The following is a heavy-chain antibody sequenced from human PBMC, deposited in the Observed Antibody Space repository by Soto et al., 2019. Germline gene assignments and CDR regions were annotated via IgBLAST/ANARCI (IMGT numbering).Heavy chain of an antibody. D-gene: IGHD6-6*01. V-gene: IGHV1-69*12. CDR1: GGTFSSYA. CDR3: AIGIAGRYFDY. CDR2: TIPIFGTA. J-gene: IGHJ4*02. Sequence: QVQLVQSGAEVKKPGSSVKVSCKASGGTFSSYAISWVRQAPGQGLEWMGGTIPIFGTANYAQKVQGRVTITAVESTSTAEMELSSLRSEDTAVYYCAIGIAGRYFDYWGQGTLVTVSS.